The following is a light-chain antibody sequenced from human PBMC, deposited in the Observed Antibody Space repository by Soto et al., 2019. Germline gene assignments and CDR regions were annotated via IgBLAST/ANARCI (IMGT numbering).Light chain of an antibody. CDR1: SGDIGSHNL. CDR3: CSHVNDFTHWI. V-gene: IGLV2-23*01. CDR2: ATT. Sequence: QSVLTQPASVSGSPGQSITISCTGGSGDIGSHNLVSWYQQYLGKAPKVIIYATTTRPSGVSDRFSGSKSGSVASLTISGLQADDEANYYCCSHVNDFTHWIFGGGTKLTVL. J-gene: IGLJ3*02.